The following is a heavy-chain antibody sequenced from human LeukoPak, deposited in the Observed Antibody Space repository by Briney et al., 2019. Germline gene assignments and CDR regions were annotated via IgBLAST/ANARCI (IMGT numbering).Heavy chain of an antibody. D-gene: IGHD3-22*01. CDR3: ARDTCYYDSSGSIVFDY. CDR1: GFTFSSYA. CDR2: ISYDGSNK. J-gene: IGHJ4*02. V-gene: IGHV3-30-3*01. Sequence: SGGSLRLSCAASGFTFSSYAMHWVRQAPGKGLEWVAVISYDGSNKYYADSVKGRFTISRDNSKNTLYLQMNSLRAEDTAVYYCARDTCYYDSSGSIVFDYWGQGTLVTVSS.